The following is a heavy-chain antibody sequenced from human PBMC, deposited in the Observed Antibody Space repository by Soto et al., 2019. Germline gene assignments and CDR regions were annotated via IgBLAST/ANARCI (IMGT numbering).Heavy chain of an antibody. J-gene: IGHJ6*02. CDR1: GFTFSSYD. V-gene: IGHV3-13*01. CDR3: ARGPGGYSSSWYGPVYYYYYGMDV. CDR2: IGTAGDT. D-gene: IGHD6-13*01. Sequence: GGALRLCCAASGFTFSSYDMHWVRQATGKGLEWVSAIGTAGDTYYPGSVKGRFTISRENAKNSLCLQMNSLRAGDTAVYYCARGPGGYSSSWYGPVYYYYYGMDVWGQGTTVTVSS.